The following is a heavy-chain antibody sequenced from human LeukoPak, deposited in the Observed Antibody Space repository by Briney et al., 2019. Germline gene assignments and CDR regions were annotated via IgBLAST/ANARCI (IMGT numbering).Heavy chain of an antibody. V-gene: IGHV3-30*02. D-gene: IGHD3-22*01. Sequence: GGSLRLSCAASGFTFSSYVMHWVRQAPGKGLQWVAFIRYDGSNKEYADSVKGRFTISRDNAKNSLYLQMNSLRAEDTAVYYCATYYYDSSGYYDIDYWGQGTLVTVSS. J-gene: IGHJ4*02. CDR2: IRYDGSNK. CDR3: ATYYYDSSGYYDIDY. CDR1: GFTFSSYV.